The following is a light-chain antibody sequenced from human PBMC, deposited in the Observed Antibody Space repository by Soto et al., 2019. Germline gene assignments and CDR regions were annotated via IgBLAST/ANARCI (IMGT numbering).Light chain of an antibody. CDR3: QQYNNWPIT. J-gene: IGKJ5*01. CDR1: QSIRSL. Sequence: EIVMTQSPATLSVSPGERATLSCRATQSIRSLLAWYQHKPGQPPRLLIYGASTRATAIPARFTGSGSGTEFTLTISSLQSEDFAVYYCQQYNNWPITFGPGTRLEIK. V-gene: IGKV3-15*01. CDR2: GAS.